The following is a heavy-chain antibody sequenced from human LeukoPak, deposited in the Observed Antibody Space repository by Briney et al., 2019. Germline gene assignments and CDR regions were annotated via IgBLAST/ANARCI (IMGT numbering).Heavy chain of an antibody. CDR3: ARESVVAATRGAFDI. CDR2: ISSSGSTI. J-gene: IGHJ3*02. V-gene: IGHV3-11*01. Sequence: GGSLRLSCAASGFTFSDYYMSWIRQAPGKGLEWVSYISSSGSTIYYADSVKGRFTISRDNAKNSLYLQMNSLRAEDTAVYYCARESVVAATRGAFDIWGQGTMVTVSS. D-gene: IGHD2-15*01. CDR1: GFTFSDYY.